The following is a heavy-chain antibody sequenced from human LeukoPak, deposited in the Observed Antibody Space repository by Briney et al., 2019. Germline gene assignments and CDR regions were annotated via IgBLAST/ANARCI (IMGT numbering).Heavy chain of an antibody. D-gene: IGHD3-10*01. CDR2: ISVSGGNT. CDR1: GFTFSSYA. J-gene: IGHJ4*02. Sequence: GGSLRLSCAASGFTFSSYAMSWVRQAPGKGLEWVSGISVSGGNTYSADSVRGRFTISRDNSKSTLYLQMNSLRAEETAVYYCAKVGSGRGDFDYWGQGTLVTVSS. CDR3: AKVGSGRGDFDY. V-gene: IGHV3-23*01.